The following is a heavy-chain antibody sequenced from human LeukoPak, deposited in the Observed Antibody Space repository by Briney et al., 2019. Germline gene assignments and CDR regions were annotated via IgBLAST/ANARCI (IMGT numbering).Heavy chain of an antibody. CDR3: ARRLYDFWSGYPDDAFDI. V-gene: IGHV4-38-2*01. Sequence: SETLSLACAVSGYSISSGYYWGWIRQPPGKGLEWIGSIYHSGSTYYNPSLKSRVTISVDTSKNQFSLTLSSVTAADTAVYYCARRLYDFWSGYPDDAFDIWGQGTMVTVSS. D-gene: IGHD3-3*01. CDR2: IYHSGST. CDR1: GYSISSGYY. J-gene: IGHJ3*02.